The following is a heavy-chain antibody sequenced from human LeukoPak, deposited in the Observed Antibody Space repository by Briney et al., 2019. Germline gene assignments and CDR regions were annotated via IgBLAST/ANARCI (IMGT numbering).Heavy chain of an antibody. J-gene: IGHJ4*02. Sequence: GASVTVSCKASGYTFTSYLISWVRQVPGQGPEWMGWISGHNGNTDYAQKFKDRVTLTTDTSTSTAYMELRSLTSDDTAVYYCARDTGIAVAGTGDFDYWGQGTLVTVSS. V-gene: IGHV1-18*01. CDR2: ISGHNGNT. CDR3: ARDTGIAVAGTGDFDY. D-gene: IGHD6-13*01. CDR1: GYTFTSYL.